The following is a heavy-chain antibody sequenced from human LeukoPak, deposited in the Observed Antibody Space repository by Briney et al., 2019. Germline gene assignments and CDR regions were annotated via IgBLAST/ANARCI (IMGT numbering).Heavy chain of an antibody. Sequence: GGSLRLSCAASGFTFSNYSLNWVRQAPGKGLEWVSSISSVGGSIFYADSVKGRFTVSRDNARNSLYLQMNSLRAEDTAVYYCAGGEFYYYYYMDVWGKGTTVTISS. CDR3: AGGEFYYYYYMDV. CDR1: GFTFSNYS. V-gene: IGHV3-21*01. D-gene: IGHD3-16*01. J-gene: IGHJ6*03. CDR2: ISSVGGSI.